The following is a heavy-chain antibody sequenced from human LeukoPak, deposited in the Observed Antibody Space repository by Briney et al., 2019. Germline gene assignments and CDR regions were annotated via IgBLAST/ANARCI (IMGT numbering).Heavy chain of an antibody. J-gene: IGHJ1*01. Sequence: PSETLSLTCTVSGGSISSYYWSWIRQPPGKGLEWIGRIYTSGSTNYNPSLKSRVTMSVDTSKNQFSLKLSSVTAADTAVYYCARERGTYCGGDCYSWYFQHWGQGTLVTVSS. D-gene: IGHD2-21*02. CDR2: IYTSGST. V-gene: IGHV4-4*07. CDR1: GGSISSYY. CDR3: ARERGTYCGGDCYSWYFQH.